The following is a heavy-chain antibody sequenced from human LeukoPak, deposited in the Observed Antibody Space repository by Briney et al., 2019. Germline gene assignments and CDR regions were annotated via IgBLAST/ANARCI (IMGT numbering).Heavy chain of an antibody. J-gene: IGHJ6*02. V-gene: IGHV1-24*01. CDR1: GYTLTELS. Sequence: GASVKVSCKVSGYTLTELSMHWVRQAPGKGLAWMGGFDPEDGETIYAQKFQGRVTMTEDTSTDTAYMELSSLRSEDTAVYYCATVLRSYYYYGMDVWGQGTTVTVSS. D-gene: IGHD3-3*01. CDR2: FDPEDGET. CDR3: ATVLRSYYYYGMDV.